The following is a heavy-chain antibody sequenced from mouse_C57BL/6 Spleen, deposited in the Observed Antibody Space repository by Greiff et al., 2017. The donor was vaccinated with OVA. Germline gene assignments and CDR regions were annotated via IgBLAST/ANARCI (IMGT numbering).Heavy chain of an antibody. Sequence: EVQLQESGPGLVKPSQSLSLTCSVTGYSITSGYYWNWIRQFPGNTLEWMGYISYDGSNNYNPSLKNRISITRDTSKNQFFLKLNSVTTEDTATYYCALYYDYSWFAYWGQGTLVTVSA. D-gene: IGHD2-4*01. J-gene: IGHJ3*01. CDR3: ALYYDYSWFAY. CDR2: ISYDGSN. CDR1: GYSITSGYY. V-gene: IGHV3-6*01.